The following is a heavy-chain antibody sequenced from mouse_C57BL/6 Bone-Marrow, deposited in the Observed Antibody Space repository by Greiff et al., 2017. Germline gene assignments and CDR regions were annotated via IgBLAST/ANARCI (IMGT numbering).Heavy chain of an antibody. D-gene: IGHD2-3*01. CDR1: GYTFTDHT. CDR2: IYPRDGST. CDR3: ARWDGYCGYYAMDY. V-gene: IGHV1-78*01. J-gene: IGHJ4*01. Sequence: QVQLQQSDAELVKPGASVKISCKVSGYTFTDHTIHRMKQRPEQGLEWIGYIYPRDGSTKYYEKFKGKATLTADKSSSTAYMQLNSLTSEDSAVYFCARWDGYCGYYAMDYWGQGTSVTVSS.